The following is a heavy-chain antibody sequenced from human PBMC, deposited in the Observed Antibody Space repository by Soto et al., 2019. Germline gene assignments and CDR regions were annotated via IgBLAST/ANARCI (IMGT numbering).Heavy chain of an antibody. V-gene: IGHV4-30-4*01. CDR2: IYFNGNT. Sequence: SETLSLTCSVSGDSISSGNYYWTWLRQPPGQGLEWIGNIYFNGNTNYNPSLQSRLIISLETSKNQVSLKLTSLTAADTAVYYCARELSGYSYGPGEVYWGQGTLVTAPQ. J-gene: IGHJ4*02. D-gene: IGHD5-12*01. CDR1: GDSISSGNYY. CDR3: ARELSGYSYGPGEVY.